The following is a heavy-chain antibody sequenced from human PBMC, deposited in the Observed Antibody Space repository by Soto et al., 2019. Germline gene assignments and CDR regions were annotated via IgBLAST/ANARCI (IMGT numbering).Heavy chain of an antibody. D-gene: IGHD3-10*01. CDR1: GDSISSGDYF. CDR2: ISYSGTT. Sequence: QVQLQESGPGLVKPSQTLSLSCAVSGDSISSGDYFWSWIRQPPGRGLEWVGYISYSGTTYYNPSLKRRFTMSTDTSKNQFSLKLSSVTVADTALCYCARDYGSGFYFGMDVWGHGTTVTVSS. J-gene: IGHJ6*02. CDR3: ARDYGSGFYFGMDV. V-gene: IGHV4-31*11.